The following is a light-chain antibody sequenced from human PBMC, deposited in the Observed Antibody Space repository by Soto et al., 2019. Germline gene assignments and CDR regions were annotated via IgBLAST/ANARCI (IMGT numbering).Light chain of an antibody. CDR1: HSVSSN. J-gene: IGKJ4*01. Sequence: EIVMTQSPATLSVSPGERATLSCRASHSVSSNLAWYQQKPGQAPRLVIYGASTRATGIPARFSGSGSGTEFTLTISSLQSEDFAVYYCQQYSKWPLTFGGGTKVEI. CDR3: QQYSKWPLT. V-gene: IGKV3-15*01. CDR2: GAS.